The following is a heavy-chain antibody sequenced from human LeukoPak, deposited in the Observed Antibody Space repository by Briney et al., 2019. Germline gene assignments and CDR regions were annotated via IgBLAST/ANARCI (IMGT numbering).Heavy chain of an antibody. CDR1: GFTFSSYE. CDR2: IGSGGGTI. J-gene: IGHJ6*02. CDR3: ARDLRSVYSSGWRGSSMDV. V-gene: IGHV3-48*03. Sequence: GGSLRLSCAASGFTFSSYEMNWVRQAPGKGLEWVSYIGSGGGTIYYADSVKGRFTISRDNAKSSLYLQMNSLRAEDTAVYYCARDLRSVYSSGWRGSSMDVWGQGTTVTVSS. D-gene: IGHD6-19*01.